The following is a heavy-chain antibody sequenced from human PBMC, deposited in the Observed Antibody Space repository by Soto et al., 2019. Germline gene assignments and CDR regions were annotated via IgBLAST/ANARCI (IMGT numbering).Heavy chain of an antibody. D-gene: IGHD2-21*02. CDR3: AKDGGYCGGDCYSPPEYYFDY. J-gene: IGHJ4*02. CDR2: ISGSGGST. Sequence: PGGSLRLSCAASGFTFSSYAMSWVRQAPGKGLEWVSAISGSGGSTYYADSVKGRFTISRDNSKNTLYLQMNSLRAEDTAVYYCAKDGGYCGGDCYSPPEYYFDYWGQGTLVTVSA. V-gene: IGHV3-23*01. CDR1: GFTFSSYA.